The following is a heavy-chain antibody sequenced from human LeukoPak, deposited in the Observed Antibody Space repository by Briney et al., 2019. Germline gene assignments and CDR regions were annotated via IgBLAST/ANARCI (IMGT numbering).Heavy chain of an antibody. CDR1: GFTFSSAW. V-gene: IGHV3-74*01. CDR2: MNSGGTTI. Sequence: GGSLRLSCAVSGFTFSSAWMHWVRQAPGKGLEWVSRMNSGGTTINYADSVKGRFTISRDNAKNTHYLQMHSLTAEDTAVYFCARGGNYYLDYWGQGTLATVSS. J-gene: IGHJ4*02. CDR3: ARGGNYYLDY.